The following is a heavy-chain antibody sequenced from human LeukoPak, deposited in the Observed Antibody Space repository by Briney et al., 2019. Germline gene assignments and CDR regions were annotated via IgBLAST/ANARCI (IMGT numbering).Heavy chain of an antibody. D-gene: IGHD3-10*01. J-gene: IGHJ4*02. CDR3: ARGEYGSGSYHIDY. CDR2: ISHDAKST. V-gene: IGHV3-30*03. CDR1: GFTFSSYG. Sequence: GSLRLSSATPGFTFSSYGMHWVRPVPGKGLEWVTVISHDAKSTYHVDSVKGRFTISRGNSKNTLYLQMNSLRAEDTAVYYCARGEYGSGSYHIDYWGQGTLVTVSS.